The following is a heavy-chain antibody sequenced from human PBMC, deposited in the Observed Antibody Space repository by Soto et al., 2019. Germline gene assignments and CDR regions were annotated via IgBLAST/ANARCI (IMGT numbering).Heavy chain of an antibody. J-gene: IGHJ4*02. V-gene: IGHV3-72*01. Sequence: EVQLVESGGGLVQPGGSLRLSCAASGFTFSDHYMDWVRQAPGKGLEWVCRSKNKADSYTTEYAASVKGRFTISRDGSKNSLSLQMNSLKTADTAVYYCTVWGSGNDFGAAWGQGILVTVSS. CDR3: TVWGSGNDFGAA. CDR2: SKNKADSYTT. CDR1: GFTFSDHY. D-gene: IGHD3-10*01.